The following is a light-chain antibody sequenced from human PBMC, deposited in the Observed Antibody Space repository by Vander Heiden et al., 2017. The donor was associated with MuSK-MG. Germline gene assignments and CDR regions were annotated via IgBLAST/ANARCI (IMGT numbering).Light chain of an antibody. Sequence: DIQMTQSPSSVSTSVGDRVTITCRASQDISTWLGWYQQKPGIAPKLLIFDGSILQSGVPSRFSGSGSGTDFTLTISTLQPEDFATYYCQQANSLPWTFCQGTKVEMK. CDR3: QQANSLPWT. CDR2: DGS. CDR1: QDISTW. J-gene: IGKJ1*01. V-gene: IGKV1-12*02.